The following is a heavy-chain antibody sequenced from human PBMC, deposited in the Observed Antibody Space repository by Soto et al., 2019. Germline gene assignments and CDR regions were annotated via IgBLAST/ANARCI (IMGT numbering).Heavy chain of an antibody. J-gene: IGHJ4*02. V-gene: IGHV3-30-3*01. CDR1: GFTFSSYA. Sequence: QVQLVESGGGVVQPGRSLRLSCAASGFTFSSYAMHWVRQAPGKGLEWVAVISYDGSNKYYADSVKGRFTISRDNSKNTLYLQMNSLRAEDTAVYYCAREDDSSGYYLLRSFDYWGQGSLVTVSS. D-gene: IGHD3-22*01. CDR2: ISYDGSNK. CDR3: AREDDSSGYYLLRSFDY.